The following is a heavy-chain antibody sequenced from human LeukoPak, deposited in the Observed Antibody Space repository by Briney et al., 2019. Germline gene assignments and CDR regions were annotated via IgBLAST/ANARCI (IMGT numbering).Heavy chain of an antibody. CDR3: ARDPVGATTPDY. V-gene: IGHV1-46*01. J-gene: IGHJ4*02. CDR1: GYTFTSYY. D-gene: IGHD1-26*01. CDR2: INPSGGST. Sequence: GASVKVSCKASGYTFTSYYMHWVRQAPGQGLEWMGIINPSGGSTSYAQKFQGRVTITRDTSTSTVYMELSSLRSEDTAVYYCARDPVGATTPDYWGQGTLVTVSS.